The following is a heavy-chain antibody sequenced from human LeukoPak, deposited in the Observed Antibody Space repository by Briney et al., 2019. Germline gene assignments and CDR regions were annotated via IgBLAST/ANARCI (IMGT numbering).Heavy chain of an antibody. D-gene: IGHD1-1*01. CDR2: INPYCSFT. CDR3: ARPLSEMTTSLDFDL. Sequence: EASVKVSCTASGYTFTNYHMHWVRQAPGQGLEWMGIINPYCSFTTYAQKFQGRVTMTRDTSTSTVYMELSSLRSEDTAVYYCARPLSEMTTSLDFDLWGRGSLVTVSS. V-gene: IGHV1-46*01. J-gene: IGHJ2*01. CDR1: GYTFTNYH.